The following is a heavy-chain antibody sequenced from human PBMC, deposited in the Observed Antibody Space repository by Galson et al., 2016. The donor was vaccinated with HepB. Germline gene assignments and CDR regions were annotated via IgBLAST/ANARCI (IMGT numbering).Heavy chain of an antibody. CDR1: DGSINTYY. J-gene: IGHJ4*02. D-gene: IGHD2-21*02. V-gene: IGHV4-4*07. Sequence: SETLSLTCTVSDGSINTYYWTWIRQSAGMGLEWIGRIRTSGNTNYSPSLESRVTMSLDTSKNQFSLKLRSVTAADTAVYFCARQAVTAHFDYWAQGTLVTVSS. CDR2: IRTSGNT. CDR3: ARQAVTAHFDY.